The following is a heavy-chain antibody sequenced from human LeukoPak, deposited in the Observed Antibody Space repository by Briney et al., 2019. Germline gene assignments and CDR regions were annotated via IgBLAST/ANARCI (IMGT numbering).Heavy chain of an antibody. CDR1: GGSFSGYY. D-gene: IGHD3-10*02. CDR3: ARGARFGELGG. CDR2: INHSGSA. J-gene: IGHJ4*02. V-gene: IGHV4-34*01. Sequence: PSETLSLTCAVYGGSFSGYYWSWIRQPPGKGLEWIGEINHSGSANYNPSLKSRVTISVDTSKNQFSLKLSSVTAADTAVYYCARGARFGELGGWGQGTLVTVSS.